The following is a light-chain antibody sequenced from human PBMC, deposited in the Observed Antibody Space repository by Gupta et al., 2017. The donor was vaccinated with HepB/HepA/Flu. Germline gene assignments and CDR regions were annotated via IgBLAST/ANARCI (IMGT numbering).Light chain of an antibody. V-gene: IGKV3-20*01. Sequence: EVVLTQSPGTLSLSTGERATLSCTASQSVRSNYLAWYQNKAGQAPRLLIYGATGRATGIPDRFTGSGSGIDFTLTISRLEPEDFAVYYCQQYGSSPSFGGGTKVEIK. CDR1: QSVRSNY. CDR2: GAT. CDR3: QQYGSSPS. J-gene: IGKJ4*02.